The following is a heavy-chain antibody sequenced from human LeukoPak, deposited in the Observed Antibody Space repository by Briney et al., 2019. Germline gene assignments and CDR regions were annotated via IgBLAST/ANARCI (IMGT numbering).Heavy chain of an antibody. CDR2: IKQDGGEK. J-gene: IGHJ4*02. Sequence: GGSLRLSCAASGFTFSSFWMSWVRQAPGKGLEWLANIKQDGGEKNYVDSVKGRFTISRDNAKNSLFLQMNSLTAEDTAVYYCARDPFSCPDHWGQGTLVTVSS. V-gene: IGHV3-7*05. CDR3: ARDPFSCPDH. D-gene: IGHD2-2*01. CDR1: GFTFSSFW.